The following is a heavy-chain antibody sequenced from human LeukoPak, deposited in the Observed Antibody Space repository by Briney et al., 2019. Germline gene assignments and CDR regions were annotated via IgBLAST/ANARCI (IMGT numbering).Heavy chain of an antibody. CDR2: ISYDGGNK. D-gene: IGHD3-3*01. CDR3: AKDFTFAYYDFWSGYYPDY. J-gene: IGHJ4*02. V-gene: IGHV3-30*18. Sequence: GGSLRLSCAASGVTFSNYGMHWVRQAPGKGLEWVAVISYDGGNKYYADSVKGRFTISRDNSKNTLYLQMNSLRAGDTAVYYCAKDFTFAYYDFWSGYYPDYWGQGTLVTVSS. CDR1: GVTFSNYG.